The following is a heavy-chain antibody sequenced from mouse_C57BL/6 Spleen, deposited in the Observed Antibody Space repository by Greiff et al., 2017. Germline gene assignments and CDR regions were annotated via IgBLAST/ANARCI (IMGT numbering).Heavy chain of an antibody. CDR1: GFTFSDYG. J-gene: IGHJ1*03. CDR2: ITSGSSTI. Sequence: EVKLMASGGGLVKPGGSLKLSCAASGFTFSDYGMHWVRQAPEKGLEWVAYITSGSSTIYYADTVKGRFTISRDNAKNTLFLQMTSLRSEDTAMYYCAKVYYGSSYWYFDVWGTGTTVTVSS. V-gene: IGHV5-17*01. D-gene: IGHD1-1*01. CDR3: AKVYYGSSYWYFDV.